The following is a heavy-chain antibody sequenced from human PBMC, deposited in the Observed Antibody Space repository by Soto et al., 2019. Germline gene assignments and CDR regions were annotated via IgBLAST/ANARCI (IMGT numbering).Heavy chain of an antibody. CDR1: GFTFSSYG. D-gene: IGHD6-19*01. CDR2: ISYDGSNK. V-gene: IGHV3-30*03. J-gene: IGHJ6*02. Sequence: GGSLRLSCAASGFTFSSYGMHWVRQAPGKGLEWVAVISYDGSNKYYADSVKGRFTISRDNSKNTLYLQMNSLRAEDTAVYYCAALAVAGRSSYYYGMDVWGQGTTVTVSS. CDR3: AALAVAGRSSYYYGMDV.